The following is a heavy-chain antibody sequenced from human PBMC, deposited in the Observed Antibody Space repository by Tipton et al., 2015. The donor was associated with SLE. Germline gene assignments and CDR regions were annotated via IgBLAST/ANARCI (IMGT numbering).Heavy chain of an antibody. V-gene: IGHV3-53*04. Sequence: QLVQSGGGLVQPGGSLRLSCAASGFTVSSNYMSWVRQAPGKGLEWVSVIYSGGSTYYADSVKGRFTISRHNSKNTLYLQMNSLRAEDTAVYYCARASGSGTYYNPPFDYWGQGTLVTVSS. J-gene: IGHJ4*02. CDR3: ARASGSGTYYNPPFDY. CDR1: GFTVSSNY. CDR2: IYSGGST. D-gene: IGHD3-10*01.